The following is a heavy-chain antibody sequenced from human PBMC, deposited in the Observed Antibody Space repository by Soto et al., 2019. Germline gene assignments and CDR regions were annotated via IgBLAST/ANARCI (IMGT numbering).Heavy chain of an antibody. CDR1: RYTFTYYL. V-gene: IGHV1-2*02. D-gene: IGHD2-15*01. CDR2: LNPQSDGT. J-gene: IGHJ6*03. Sequence: ASVKVSCTASRYTFTYYLIYWVRQAPGKGLDWMGRLNPQSDGTALAQSFPGRVTMAKDTSSSTVYMDVTRLRSDDTAVCYCARGESTDFSTGICPFNYNYHLVGWGQGTTVTVS. CDR3: ARGESTDFSTGICPFNYNYHLVG.